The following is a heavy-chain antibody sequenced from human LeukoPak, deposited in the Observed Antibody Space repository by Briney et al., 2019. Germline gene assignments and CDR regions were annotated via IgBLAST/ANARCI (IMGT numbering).Heavy chain of an antibody. V-gene: IGHV3-30*03. CDR1: GFTFSSYG. CDR2: ISYDGSNK. CDR3: ARDLRYCSSTSCYTRPDYYYGMDV. D-gene: IGHD2-2*02. Sequence: GGSLRLSCAASGFTFSSYGMHWVRQAPGKGLEWVAVISYDGSNKYYADSVKGRFTISRDNSKNTLYLQMNSLRAEDTAVYYCARDLRYCSSTSCYTRPDYYYGMDVWGQGTTVTVSS. J-gene: IGHJ6*02.